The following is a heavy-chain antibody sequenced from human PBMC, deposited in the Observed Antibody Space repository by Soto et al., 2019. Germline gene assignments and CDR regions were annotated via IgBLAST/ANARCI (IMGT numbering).Heavy chain of an antibody. Sequence: QVQLVQSGAEVKKPGASVKVSCKASGYTFTSYDINWVRQATGQGLEWMGWMNPNSGNTGYAQKYQGRGTRSRNTAMSTAYMEPSSLRSEDTAVYYCASAPQRAFEWLSYPQWYFALSRRGTLVTVSS. J-gene: IGHJ2*01. V-gene: IGHV1-8*01. CDR1: GYTFTSYD. CDR2: MNPNSGNT. CDR3: ASAPQRAFEWLSYPQWYFAL. D-gene: IGHD3-3*01.